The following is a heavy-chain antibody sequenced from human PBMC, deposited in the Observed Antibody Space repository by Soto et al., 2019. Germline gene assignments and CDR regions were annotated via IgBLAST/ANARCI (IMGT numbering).Heavy chain of an antibody. CDR3: ARSIVVVTALDY. V-gene: IGHV1-3*01. CDR2: INAGNGNT. J-gene: IGHJ4*02. Sequence: SVKVSCKASGYTFTSYAMHWVRQAPGQRLEWMGWINAGNGNTKYSQKFQGRVTITRDTSASTAYMELSSLRSEDTAVYYCARSIVVVTALDYSRQGALVTVAS. D-gene: IGHD2-21*02. CDR1: GYTFTSYA.